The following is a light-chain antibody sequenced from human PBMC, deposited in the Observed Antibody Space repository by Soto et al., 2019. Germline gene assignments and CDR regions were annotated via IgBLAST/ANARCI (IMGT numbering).Light chain of an antibody. Sequence: EIVMTQSPATLSVSPGERATLSCRASQSVSSNFAWYQQKPGQAPRLLIYGASTRATGIPARFSGSGSGTEFTLTNSGLQSEDFAVYYWQQYNNWPYTCGQGTKLEIK. J-gene: IGKJ2*01. CDR2: GAS. CDR1: QSVSSN. V-gene: IGKV3-15*01. CDR3: QQYNNWPYT.